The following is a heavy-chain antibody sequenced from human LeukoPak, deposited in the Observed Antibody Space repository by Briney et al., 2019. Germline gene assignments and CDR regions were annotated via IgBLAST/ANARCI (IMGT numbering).Heavy chain of an antibody. D-gene: IGHD6-19*01. V-gene: IGHV4-4*07. Sequence: PSETLSLTCTVSGGSISSYFWSWIRQPAGKGLEWIGRIYTSGSTDYNPSLKSRVTMSVDTSKNQFSLKLNSVTAADTAVYYCARGPRNSDWYSIDYWGQGPLATVSS. CDR1: GGSISSYF. CDR3: ARGPRNSDWYSIDY. CDR2: IYTSGST. J-gene: IGHJ4*02.